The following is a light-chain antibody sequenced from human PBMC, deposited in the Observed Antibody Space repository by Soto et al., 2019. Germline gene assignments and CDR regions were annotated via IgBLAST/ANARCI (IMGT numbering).Light chain of an antibody. CDR1: QSVSNH. V-gene: IGKV3-15*01. Sequence: ILMTQSPATPSVSPGERAPLSYRASQSVSNHLAWYQQKPGQAPSLLIYDASTRATGIPARFSGRGSGTEFTLTISGLQSEDFAVYYCQQYNTWPPWTFGQGTKVEIK. CDR3: QQYNTWPPWT. CDR2: DAS. J-gene: IGKJ1*01.